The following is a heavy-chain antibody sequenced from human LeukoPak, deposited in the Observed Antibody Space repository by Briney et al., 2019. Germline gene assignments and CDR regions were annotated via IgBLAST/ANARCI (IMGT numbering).Heavy chain of an antibody. D-gene: IGHD6-19*01. V-gene: IGHV4-61*05. CDR3: AREYSSGWYPVVANYMDV. Sequence: SETLSLTCTVSGGSISSSSYYWGWIRQPPGKGLEWIGYIYYSGSTNYNPSLKSRVTISVDTSKNQFSLKLSSVTAADTAVCYCAREYSSGWYPVVANYMDVWGKETTVTISS. CDR1: GGSISSSSYY. J-gene: IGHJ6*03. CDR2: IYYSGST.